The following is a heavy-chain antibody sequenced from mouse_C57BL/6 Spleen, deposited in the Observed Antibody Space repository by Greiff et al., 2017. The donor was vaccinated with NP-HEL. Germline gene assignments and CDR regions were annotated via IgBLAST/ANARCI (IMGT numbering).Heavy chain of an antibody. D-gene: IGHD2-4*01. CDR1: GYTFTNYW. J-gene: IGHJ4*01. Sequence: VQLQESGAELVRPGTSVKMSCKASGYTFTNYWIGWAKQRPGHGLEWIGDIYPGGGYTNYNEKFKGKATLTADKSSSTAYMQFSSLTSEDSAIYYCARWGDYGDYAMDYWGQGTSVTVSS. V-gene: IGHV1-63*01. CDR2: IYPGGGYT. CDR3: ARWGDYGDYAMDY.